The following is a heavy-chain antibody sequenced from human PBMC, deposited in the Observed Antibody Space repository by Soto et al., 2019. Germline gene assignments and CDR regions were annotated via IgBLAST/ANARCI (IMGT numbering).Heavy chain of an antibody. CDR3: ARGGGDLIAAAGYFDY. CDR2: INHSGST. J-gene: IGHJ4*02. CDR1: GGSFSGYY. V-gene: IGHV4-34*01. Sequence: SETLSLTCAVYGGSFSGYYWSWIRQPPGKGLEWIGEINHSGSTNYNPSLKSRVTISVDTSKNQFSLKLSSVTAADTAVYYCARGGGDLIAAAGYFDYWGQGTLVTVSS. D-gene: IGHD6-13*01.